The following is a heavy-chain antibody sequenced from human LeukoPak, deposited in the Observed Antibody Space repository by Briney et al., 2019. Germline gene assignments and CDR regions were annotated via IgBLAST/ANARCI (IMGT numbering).Heavy chain of an antibody. Sequence: GGSLRPSCAASGFTVSSNYMSWVRQAPGKGLEWVSVIYSGGSTYYADSVKGRFTISRDNAKNSLYLQMNSLRAEDTALYYCAKDRVGYKYYFDYWGQGTLVTVSS. CDR2: IYSGGST. J-gene: IGHJ4*02. CDR3: AKDRVGYKYYFDY. V-gene: IGHV3-53*05. CDR1: GFTVSSNY. D-gene: IGHD5-24*01.